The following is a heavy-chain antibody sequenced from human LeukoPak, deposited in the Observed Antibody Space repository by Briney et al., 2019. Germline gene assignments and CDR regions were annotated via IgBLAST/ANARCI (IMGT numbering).Heavy chain of an antibody. CDR2: INPSGGST. Sequence: ASVKVSCKASGYTFTSYYMHWVRQAPGQGLEWMGIINPSGGSTSYAQKFQGRVTMTRDTYTSTVYMELSSLRSEDTAVYYCARDDGYYGSGSYSPVFWGQGTMVTVSS. CDR3: ARDDGYYGSGSYSPVF. J-gene: IGHJ3*01. V-gene: IGHV1-46*01. CDR1: GYTFTSYY. D-gene: IGHD3-10*01.